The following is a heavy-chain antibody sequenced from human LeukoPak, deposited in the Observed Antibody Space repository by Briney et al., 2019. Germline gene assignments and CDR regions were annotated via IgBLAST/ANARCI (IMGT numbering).Heavy chain of an antibody. V-gene: IGHV1-18*01. CDR2: INTYNSNT. Sequence: ASVKVSCKASGYTLNKFGMSWVRQAPGQGLEWLGWINTYNSNTKLGEKFQGRVTMTTDTSTSTVYMELTSLRTDDTAVYFCARDTPQHLKRFDYWGQGTLVTVSS. CDR1: GYTLNKFG. CDR3: ARDTPQHLKRFDY. J-gene: IGHJ4*02. D-gene: IGHD6-13*01.